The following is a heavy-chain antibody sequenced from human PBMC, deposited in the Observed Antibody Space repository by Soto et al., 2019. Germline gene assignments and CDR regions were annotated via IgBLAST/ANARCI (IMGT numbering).Heavy chain of an antibody. D-gene: IGHD5-18*01. CDR2: IIPILGIA. CDR3: ASHVDTVEYSFDY. Sequence: QVQLVQSGAEVKKPGSSVKVSCKASGGTFSSYTISWVRQAPGQGLEWMGRIIPILGIANYAQKFQGRVTXTXDXYTSTAYMELSSLRSEDTAVYYCASHVDTVEYSFDYWGQGTLVTVSS. V-gene: IGHV1-69*02. J-gene: IGHJ4*02. CDR1: GGTFSSYT.